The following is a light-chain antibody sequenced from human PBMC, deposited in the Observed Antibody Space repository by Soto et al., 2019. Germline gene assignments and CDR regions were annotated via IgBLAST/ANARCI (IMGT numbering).Light chain of an antibody. Sequence: QSALTQPASVSGSPGQSITISCTGTSSDVGGYNYVSWYQQHPGKAPKLMIYDVSKRPSGVSTRFSGSKSGNPASLTISGLQAEDEADYYCSSYISSSTLNVFGTGTKVTVL. J-gene: IGLJ1*01. CDR1: SSDVGGYNY. V-gene: IGLV2-14*01. CDR3: SSYISSSTLNV. CDR2: DVS.